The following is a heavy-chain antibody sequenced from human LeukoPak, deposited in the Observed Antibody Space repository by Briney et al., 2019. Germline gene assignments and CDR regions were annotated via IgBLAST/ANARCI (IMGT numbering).Heavy chain of an antibody. Sequence: PGGSLRLSCAASGFTFSGSAMHWVRQASGKGLEWVGRIRSKANSYATAYAASVKGRFTISRDDSKDTAYLQMNSLKTEDTAVYYCARNLLDYYDSSGYYYESGYFQHWGQGTLVTVSS. D-gene: IGHD3-22*01. CDR2: IRSKANSYAT. V-gene: IGHV3-73*01. CDR3: ARNLLDYYDSSGYYYESGYFQH. CDR1: GFTFSGSA. J-gene: IGHJ1*01.